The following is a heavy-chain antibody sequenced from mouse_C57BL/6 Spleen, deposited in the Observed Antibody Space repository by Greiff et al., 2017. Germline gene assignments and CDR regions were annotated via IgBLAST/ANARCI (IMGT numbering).Heavy chain of an antibody. V-gene: IGHV1-61*01. J-gene: IGHJ1*03. CDR3: ARKNYEGDFDV. CDR1: GYTFTSYW. Sequence: QVQLQQPGAELVRPGSSVKLSCKASGYTFTSYWMDWVKQRPGQGLEWIGNIYPSDSETHYNQKFKDKATVTVDKSSSTAYMQLSSLTSEDSAVEYCARKNYEGDFDVWGTGTTVTVSS. D-gene: IGHD2-4*01. CDR2: IYPSDSET.